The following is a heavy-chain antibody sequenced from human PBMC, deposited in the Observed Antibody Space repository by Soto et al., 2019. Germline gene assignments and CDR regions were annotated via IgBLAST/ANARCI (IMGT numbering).Heavy chain of an antibody. CDR3: ARANDRNAFDM. CDR2: ICSGGTY. CDR1: GFSVSASKY. Sequence: EVQLVESGGGLVQPGGSLRLSCVASGFSVSASKYMNWLRQAPDKGLELVSVICSGGTYYYADSVKGRFTISRHDSKNTLYLQMDSLRPEDTAVYFCARANDRNAFDMWGQGTMVTVSS. J-gene: IGHJ3*02. V-gene: IGHV3-53*04.